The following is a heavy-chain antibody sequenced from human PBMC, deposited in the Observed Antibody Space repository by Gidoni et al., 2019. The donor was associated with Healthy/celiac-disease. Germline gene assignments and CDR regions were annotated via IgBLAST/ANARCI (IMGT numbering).Heavy chain of an antibody. D-gene: IGHD3-10*01. Sequence: EVQLVESGGGLVQPGGSLRLSCAASGFTFSSYWMSWVRQAPGKGLEWVANKKQDGSEKYYVDSVKGRFTISRDNAKNSLYLQMNSLRAEDTAVYYCARFAGSGYNWFDPWGQGTLVTVSS. J-gene: IGHJ5*02. V-gene: IGHV3-7*03. CDR1: GFTFSSYW. CDR2: KKQDGSEK. CDR3: ARFAGSGYNWFDP.